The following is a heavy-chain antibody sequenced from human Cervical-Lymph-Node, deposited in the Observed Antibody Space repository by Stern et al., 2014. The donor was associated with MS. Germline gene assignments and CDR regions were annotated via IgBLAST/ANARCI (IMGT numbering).Heavy chain of an antibody. CDR1: GFTFKSYA. J-gene: IGHJ4*02. CDR2: ISNSGGSS. D-gene: IGHD1-26*01. CDR3: AKVVGASGNFFDY. Sequence: EDQLVESGGGLVQPGGSLILSCTASGFTFKSYAMSWVRQAPGKGLEWVSAISNSGGSSYYADSVKGRFSISRDNSKNTLYLQMNSLRAEDTAIYYCAKVVGASGNFFDYWGQGTLVTVSS. V-gene: IGHV3-23*04.